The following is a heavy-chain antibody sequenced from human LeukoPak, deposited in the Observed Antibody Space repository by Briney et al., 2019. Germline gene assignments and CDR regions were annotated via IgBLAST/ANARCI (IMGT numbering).Heavy chain of an antibody. D-gene: IGHD6-13*01. Sequence: ASVKVSCKASGYTFTGYYMHWVRQAPGQGLEWMGWINPNSGGTNYAQKFQGRVTMTRDTSISTAYMELSRLRSDDTAVYYCAGDSRIAAAASFDYWGQGTLVTVSS. V-gene: IGHV1-2*02. CDR1: GYTFTGYY. CDR3: AGDSRIAAAASFDY. J-gene: IGHJ4*02. CDR2: INPNSGGT.